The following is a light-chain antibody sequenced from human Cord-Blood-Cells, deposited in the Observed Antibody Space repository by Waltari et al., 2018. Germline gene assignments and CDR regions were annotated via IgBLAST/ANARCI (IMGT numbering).Light chain of an antibody. J-gene: IGKJ2*01. V-gene: IGKV4-1*01. CDR2: GAS. Sequence: DIVMTQSPDSLAVSLGERATINCKSSQSVLYSSNNKNYLAWHQQKPGQPPKLLIYGASTRESGVPDRFSGSGSGTDFTLTISSLQAEDVAVYYCQQYYSTPYTFGQGTKLEIK. CDR1: QSVLYSSNNKNY. CDR3: QQYYSTPYT.